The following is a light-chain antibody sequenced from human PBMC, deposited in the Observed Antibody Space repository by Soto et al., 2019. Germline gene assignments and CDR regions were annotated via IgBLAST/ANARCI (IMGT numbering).Light chain of an antibody. V-gene: IGKV1-5*03. CDR2: NAS. CDR3: QQYNSYPCT. J-gene: IGKJ5*01. Sequence: DIQMTQSPSTLSASVGDRVTITCRASQSISSWLACYQQKPGKDPTLLIFNASSLASGVPSRCIGSGSGTEFTLTIRSRQPDDFAAYYCQQYNSYPCTFGHGTRLEIK. CDR1: QSISSW.